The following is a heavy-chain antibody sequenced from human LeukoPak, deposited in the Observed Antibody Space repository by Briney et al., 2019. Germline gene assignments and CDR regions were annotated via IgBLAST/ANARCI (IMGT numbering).Heavy chain of an antibody. CDR3: AKGRPRVGATNFDY. D-gene: IGHD1-26*01. CDR2: IRYDGSNK. CDR1: GFTFSDYY. Sequence: PGGSLRLSCAASGFTFSDYYMSWIRQAPGKGLEWVAFIRYDGSNKYYADSVKGRFTISRDNSKNTLYLQMNSLRAEDTAVYYCAKGRPRVGATNFDYWGQGTLVTVSS. V-gene: IGHV3-30*02. J-gene: IGHJ4*02.